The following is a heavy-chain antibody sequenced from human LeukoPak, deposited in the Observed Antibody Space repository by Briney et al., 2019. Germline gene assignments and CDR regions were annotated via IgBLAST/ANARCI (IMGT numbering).Heavy chain of an antibody. D-gene: IGHD1-26*01. CDR1: GGTFSSYA. CDR2: IIPIFGTA. V-gene: IGHV1-69*01. Sequence: APVKVSCKASGGTFSSYAISWVRQAPGQGLEWMGGIIPIFGTANYAQKFQGRVTITADESTSTAYMELSSLRSEDTAVFYCARISLGAIWGYYYGMDVWGQGTTVTVSS. J-gene: IGHJ6*02. CDR3: ARISLGAIWGYYYGMDV.